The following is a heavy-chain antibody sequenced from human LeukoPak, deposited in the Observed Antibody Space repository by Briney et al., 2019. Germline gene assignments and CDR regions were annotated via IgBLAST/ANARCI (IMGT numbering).Heavy chain of an antibody. J-gene: IGHJ6*03. CDR3: ARGLNTMVRGVIPTGYYMDV. V-gene: IGHV4-34*01. CDR2: INHSGST. Sequence: SETLSLTCAVYGGSFSGYYWSWIRPPPGKGLEWIGEINHSGSTNYNPSLKSRVTISVDTSKNQFSLKLSSVTAADTAVYYCARGLNTMVRGVIPTGYYMDVWGKGTTVTVSS. CDR1: GGSFSGYY. D-gene: IGHD3-10*01.